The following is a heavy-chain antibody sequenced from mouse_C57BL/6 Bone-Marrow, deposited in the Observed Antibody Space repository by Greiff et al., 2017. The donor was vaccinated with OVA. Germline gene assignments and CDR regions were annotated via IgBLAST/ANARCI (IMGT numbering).Heavy chain of an antibody. D-gene: IGHD6-1*01. J-gene: IGHJ2*01. Sequence: QVQLKESGPELVKPGASVKISCKASGYSFTSYYIHWVKQRPGQGLEWIGWIYPGSGNTKYNEKFKGKATLTADTSSSTAYMQLSSLTSEDSAVYYCARCGYYFDYWGQGTTLTVSS. V-gene: IGHV1-66*01. CDR2: IYPGSGNT. CDR3: ARCGYYFDY. CDR1: GYSFTSYY.